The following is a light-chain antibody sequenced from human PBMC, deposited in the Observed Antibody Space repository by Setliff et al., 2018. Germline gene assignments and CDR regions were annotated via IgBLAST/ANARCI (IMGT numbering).Light chain of an antibody. CDR1: QSVLYTTKKRSDNW. Sequence: DIVMTQSPDSLPVSLGERATINCKSSQSVLYTTKKRSDNWLAWYQQKAGQPPKLLIYWASAREPGVPDRFSGSGSGTDFTLTISRLQAEDVAVYYCLQYYSIPWTFGQGTKVDIK. CDR2: WAS. J-gene: IGKJ1*01. V-gene: IGKV4-1*01. CDR3: LQYYSIPWT.